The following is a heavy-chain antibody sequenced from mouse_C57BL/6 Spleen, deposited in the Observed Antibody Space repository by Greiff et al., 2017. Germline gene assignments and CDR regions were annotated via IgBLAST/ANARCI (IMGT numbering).Heavy chain of an antibody. CDR3: TREGYYSNRGFAY. CDR2: IDPETGGT. CDR1: GYTFTDYE. J-gene: IGHJ3*01. V-gene: IGHV1-15*01. Sequence: QVQLKQSGAELVRPGASVTLSCKASGYTFTDYEMHWVKQTPVHGLEWIGAIDPETGGTAYNQKFKGKAILTADKSSSTAYMELRSLTSEDSAVYYCTREGYYSNRGFAYWGQGTLVTVSA. D-gene: IGHD2-5*01.